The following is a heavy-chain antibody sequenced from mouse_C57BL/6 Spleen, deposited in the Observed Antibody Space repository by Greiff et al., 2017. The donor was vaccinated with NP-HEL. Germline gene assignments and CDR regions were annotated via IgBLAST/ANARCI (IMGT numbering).Heavy chain of an antibody. Sequence: VQLVESGPGLVQPSQSLSITCTVSGFSLTSYGVHWVRQSPGKGLEWLGVIWSGGSTDYNAAFISRLSISKDNSKSQVFFKMNSLQADDTAIYYCASSITTVVATPWYFDVWGTGTTGTVSS. CDR2: IWSGGST. CDR3: ASSITTVVATPWYFDV. J-gene: IGHJ1*03. D-gene: IGHD1-1*01. CDR1: GFSLTSYG. V-gene: IGHV2-2*01.